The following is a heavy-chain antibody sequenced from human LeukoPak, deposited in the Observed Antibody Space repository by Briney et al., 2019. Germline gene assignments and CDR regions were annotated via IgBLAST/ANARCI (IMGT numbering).Heavy chain of an antibody. CDR2: INPSGTTM. CDR1: GFTFSSDA. Sequence: GGSLRLSCAASGFTFSSDAMSWVRQAPGKGLDWISFINPSGTTMYYADSVKGRFTISRDNAENSLYLQMNSLRAEDTAVYYCARVDFVVVADYNSYYMDVWGKGTTVTISS. V-gene: IGHV3-48*01. D-gene: IGHD2-2*01. CDR3: ARVDFVVVADYNSYYMDV. J-gene: IGHJ6*03.